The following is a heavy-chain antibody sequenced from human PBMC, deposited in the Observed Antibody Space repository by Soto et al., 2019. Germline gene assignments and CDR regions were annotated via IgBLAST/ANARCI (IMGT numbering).Heavy chain of an antibody. V-gene: IGHV4-59*08. CDR2: IYYSGST. CDR1: GGSISSYY. Sequence: PSETLSLTCTVSGGSISSYYWSWIRQPPGKGLEWIGYIYYSGSTNYNPSLKSRVTISVDTSKNQFSLKLSSVTAADTAVYYCARHIVATSTLDYWGQGTLVTVSS. CDR3: ARHIVATSTLDY. J-gene: IGHJ4*02. D-gene: IGHD5-12*01.